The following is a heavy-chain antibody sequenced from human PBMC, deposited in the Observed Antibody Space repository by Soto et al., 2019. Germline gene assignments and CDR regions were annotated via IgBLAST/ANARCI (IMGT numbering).Heavy chain of an antibody. CDR1: GYTFTNYG. V-gene: IGHV1-18*01. Sequence: ASVKVSCKTSGYTFTNYGIGWVRQAPGQGLEWMGWISTCSGNSNYAQKLQGRVTMTTDTSTSTAYMELRSLRSFDTAVYYCARAGSTPYYAMDVWGQGTTVT. CDR3: ARAGSTPYYAMDV. CDR2: ISTCSGNS. D-gene: IGHD1-26*01. J-gene: IGHJ6*02.